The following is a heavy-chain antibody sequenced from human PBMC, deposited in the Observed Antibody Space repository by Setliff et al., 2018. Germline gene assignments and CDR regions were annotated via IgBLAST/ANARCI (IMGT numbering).Heavy chain of an antibody. Sequence: ASVKVSCKASGGTFSSYDISWVRQAPGQGLEWMGRINPNSGGTNYAQKFQGRVTMTRDTSISTAYMELSRLRSDDTAVYYCARVKAPALYYYMDVWGKGTTVTVSS. CDR1: GGTFSSYD. CDR2: INPNSGGT. J-gene: IGHJ6*03. D-gene: IGHD3-16*02. CDR3: ARVKAPALYYYMDV. V-gene: IGHV1-2*06.